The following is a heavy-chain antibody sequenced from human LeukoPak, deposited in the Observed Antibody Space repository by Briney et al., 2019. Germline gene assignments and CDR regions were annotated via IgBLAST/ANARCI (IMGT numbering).Heavy chain of an antibody. V-gene: IGHV3-74*01. CDR3: ARDRGPRTGFMVREAYDY. CDR2: INTDGSIT. D-gene: IGHD3-10*01. J-gene: IGHJ4*02. CDR1: GFTSSDYW. Sequence: PGGSLRLSCAASGFTSSDYWIHWVRQAPGKGLVRVSRINTDGSITNYADSVKGRFSISRDNAKNTLYLQMSSLRAEDTAVYYCARDRGPRTGFMVREAYDYWGQGTLVTVSS.